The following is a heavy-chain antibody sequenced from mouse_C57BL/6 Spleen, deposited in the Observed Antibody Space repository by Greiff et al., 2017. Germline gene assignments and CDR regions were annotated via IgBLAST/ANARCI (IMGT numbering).Heavy chain of an antibody. J-gene: IGHJ2*01. CDR3: TRNDYVLFDY. CDR1: GYTFTDYE. Sequence: QVQLQQSGAELVRPGASVTLSCKASGYTFTDYEMPWVKQTPVHGLEWIGAIDPETGGTAYNQKFKGKAILTADKSSSTAYMELRSLTSEDSAVYYCTRNDYVLFDYWGQGTTLTVSS. D-gene: IGHD2-4*01. V-gene: IGHV1-15*01. CDR2: IDPETGGT.